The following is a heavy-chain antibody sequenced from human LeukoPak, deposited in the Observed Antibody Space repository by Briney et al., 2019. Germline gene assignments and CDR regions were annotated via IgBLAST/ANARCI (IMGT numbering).Heavy chain of an antibody. J-gene: IGHJ3*02. CDR3: AKGPGPLRSNYAFDI. CDR1: GFTFSSYG. CDR2: IRYDGSNK. V-gene: IGHV3-30*02. Sequence: GGSLRLSCAASGFTFSSYGMHWVRQAPGKGLEWVAFIRYDGSNKYYADSVKGRFTISRDNSKNTLYLQMNSLRAEDTAVYYCAKGPGPLRSNYAFDIWGQGTMVTVSS. D-gene: IGHD2/OR15-2a*01.